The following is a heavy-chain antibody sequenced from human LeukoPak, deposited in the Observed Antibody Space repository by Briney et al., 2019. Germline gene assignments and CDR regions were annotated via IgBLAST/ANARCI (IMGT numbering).Heavy chain of an antibody. D-gene: IGHD3-16*01. V-gene: IGHV3-7*01. CDR2: MNEDGSEK. J-gene: IGHJ6*02. Sequence: GGSLRLSCAASGFTFCKSWMSWVRQAPGKGLEWVDNMNEDGSEKDYVDSVKCRFTISRDNARKSLYLQMSSLRAEDTAVYYCATYSHWVAGDVWGQGTTVTVSS. CDR1: GFTFCKSW. CDR3: ATYSHWVAGDV.